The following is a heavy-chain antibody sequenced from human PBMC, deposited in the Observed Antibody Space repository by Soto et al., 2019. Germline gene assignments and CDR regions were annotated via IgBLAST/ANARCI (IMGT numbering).Heavy chain of an antibody. CDR3: AREYISSVGWFDP. CDR1: GYTFTSYD. Sequence: QVQLVQSGAEVKKPGASVKVSCKASGYTFTSYDINWVRQATGQGLEWMGWMNPNSGNTGYAQKFQGRVTMTRNTSITTAYMELSSLRSEDTAVYYCAREYISSVGWFDPWRQGTLFTVSS. D-gene: IGHD6-6*01. J-gene: IGHJ5*02. CDR2: MNPNSGNT. V-gene: IGHV1-8*01.